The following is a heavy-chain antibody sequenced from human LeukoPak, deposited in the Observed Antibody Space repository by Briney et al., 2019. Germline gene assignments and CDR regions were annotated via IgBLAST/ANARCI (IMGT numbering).Heavy chain of an antibody. V-gene: IGHV3-7*04. D-gene: IGHD3-10*01. CDR3: ARSGSYYRSGSYYSDY. CDR1: GFTFSSFW. CDR2: IKDDGSEK. J-gene: IGHJ4*02. Sequence: GGSLRLSCGASGFTFSSFWMSWARQAPGKGLEWVANIKDDGSEKSYVDSVKGRFTISRGNAKNSLYLQMNSLRAEDTAVYYCARSGSYYRSGSYYSDYWGQGTLVTVSS.